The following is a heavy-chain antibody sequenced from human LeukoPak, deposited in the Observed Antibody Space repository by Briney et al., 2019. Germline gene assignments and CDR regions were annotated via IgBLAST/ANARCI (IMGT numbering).Heavy chain of an antibody. CDR3: AKDGVVPARSYFDY. CDR1: GFTFSSYA. J-gene: IGHJ4*02. V-gene: IGHV3-30*02. CDR2: IRYEGSNK. D-gene: IGHD2-2*01. Sequence: GGSLRVSCAASGFTFSSYAMHWVRQAPGKGVEWVAFIRYEGSNKYYVDSVKGRLTISRDNSKNTLYLQMNSVRAEDTALYYCAKDGVVPARSYFDYWGQGTLVTVSS.